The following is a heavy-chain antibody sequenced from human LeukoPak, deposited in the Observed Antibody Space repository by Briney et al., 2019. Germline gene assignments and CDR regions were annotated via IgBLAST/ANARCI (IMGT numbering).Heavy chain of an antibody. V-gene: IGHV4-39*01. D-gene: IGHD1-1*01. CDR3: ARRAYSAAYWKYFDY. J-gene: IGHJ4*02. CDR2: IYYHENT. CDR1: GGSISSSSDY. Sequence: SKTLSLTCTVSGGSISSSSDYWGWIRQAPGKGLEWIGSIYYHENTYYNSSLKSRVTISVDTSKNQFSLKLNSVTAADTAVYFCARRAYSAAYWKYFDYWGQGTLVTVSS.